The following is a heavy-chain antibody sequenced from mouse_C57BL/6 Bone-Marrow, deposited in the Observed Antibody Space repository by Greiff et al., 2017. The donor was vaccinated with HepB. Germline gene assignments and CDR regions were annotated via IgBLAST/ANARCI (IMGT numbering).Heavy chain of an antibody. Sequence: EAGGGLVQPKGSLKLSCAASGFSFNTYAMNWVRQAPGKGLEWVARIRSKSNNYATYYADSVKDRFTISRDDSESMLYLQMNNLKTEDTAMYYCVRHRRYGSSQYYFDYWGQGTTLTVSS. CDR2: IRSKSNNYAT. V-gene: IGHV10-1*01. J-gene: IGHJ2*01. D-gene: IGHD1-1*01. CDR3: VRHRRYGSSQYYFDY. CDR1: GFSFNTYA.